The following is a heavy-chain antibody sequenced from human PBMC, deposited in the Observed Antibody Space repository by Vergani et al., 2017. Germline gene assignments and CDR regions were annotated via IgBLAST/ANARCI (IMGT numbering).Heavy chain of an antibody. CDR3: ARDLFLSAYYEFWRGAFDI. J-gene: IGHJ3*02. Sequence: QVQLVESGGGVVQPGRSLRLSCAASGFTFSSYGMHLVRQAPGKGLEWVAVISYDGSNKYYADSVKGRFTISRDNAKNSLYLQMNSLRAEDTAVYYCARDLFLSAYYEFWRGAFDIWGQGTMVTVSS. V-gene: IGHV3-30*03. CDR2: ISYDGSNK. CDR1: GFTFSSYG. D-gene: IGHD3-3*01.